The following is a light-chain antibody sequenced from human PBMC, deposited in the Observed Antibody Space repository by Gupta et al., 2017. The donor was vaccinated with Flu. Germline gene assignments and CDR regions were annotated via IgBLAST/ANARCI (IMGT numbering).Light chain of an antibody. CDR1: KLGDKY. Sequence: SYELTHAPAVSVSPGQTASITCSGDKLGDKYACWYQQKPGQSPVLVIYQDSKRPSGIPERFSGSNSGNTATLTISGTQAMDEADYYCQAWDSSVVFGGGTKLTVL. J-gene: IGLJ2*01. CDR2: QDS. V-gene: IGLV3-1*01. CDR3: QAWDSSVV.